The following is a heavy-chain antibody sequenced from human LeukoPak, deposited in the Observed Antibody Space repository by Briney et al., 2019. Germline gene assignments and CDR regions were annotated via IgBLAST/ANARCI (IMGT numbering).Heavy chain of an antibody. Sequence: GGSLRLSCAASGFTFSSYAMPWVRQAPGKGLEWVAVISYDGSNKYYADSVKGRFTISRDNSKNTLYLQMNSLRAEDTAVYYCARLLGATGGDYWGQGTLVTVSS. D-gene: IGHD1-26*01. CDR3: ARLLGATGGDY. J-gene: IGHJ4*02. V-gene: IGHV3-30-3*01. CDR2: ISYDGSNK. CDR1: GFTFSSYA.